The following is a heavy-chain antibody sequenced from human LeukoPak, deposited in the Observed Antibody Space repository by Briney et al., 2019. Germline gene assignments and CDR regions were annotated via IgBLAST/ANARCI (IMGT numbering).Heavy chain of an antibody. Sequence: GGSLRLSCAASGFTFSSYGMHWVRQAPGKGLEWVAFIRYDGSNKYYADSVKGRFTISRDNSKNTLYLQMNSLRAEDTAVYYCAKGVGDYWGAHEYYMDVWGKGTTVTISS. CDR1: GFTFSSYG. CDR3: AKGVGDYWGAHEYYMDV. J-gene: IGHJ6*03. CDR2: IRYDGSNK. D-gene: IGHD2-21*02. V-gene: IGHV3-30*02.